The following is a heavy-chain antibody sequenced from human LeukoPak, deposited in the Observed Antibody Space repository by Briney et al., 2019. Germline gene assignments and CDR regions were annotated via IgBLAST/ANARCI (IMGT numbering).Heavy chain of an antibody. CDR2: INPNSGGT. CDR3: ARGVRYYYGSGSSHNDY. D-gene: IGHD3-10*01. V-gene: IGHV1-2*02. CDR1: GYTFTGYY. Sequence: ASVKVSCKASGYTFTGYYMHWVRQAPGQGLEWMGWINPNSGGTNYAQKFQGRVTMTRATSISTAYMELSRLRSDDTAVYYCARGVRYYYGSGSSHNDYWGQGTLVTVSS. J-gene: IGHJ4*02.